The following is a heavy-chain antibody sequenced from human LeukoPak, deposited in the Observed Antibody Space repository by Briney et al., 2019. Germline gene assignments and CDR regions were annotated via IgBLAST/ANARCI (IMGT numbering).Heavy chain of an antibody. CDR3: ASGPLRSSSWYVTSGMDV. V-gene: IGHV4-34*01. CDR1: GGSFSGYY. D-gene: IGHD6-13*01. Sequence: PSETLSLTCAVYGGSFSGYYWSWIRQPPGKGLEWIGEINHSGSTNYNPSLKSRVTISVDTSKNQFSLKLSSVTAADTAVYYCASGPLRSSSWYVTSGMDVWGQGTTVTVPS. J-gene: IGHJ6*02. CDR2: INHSGST.